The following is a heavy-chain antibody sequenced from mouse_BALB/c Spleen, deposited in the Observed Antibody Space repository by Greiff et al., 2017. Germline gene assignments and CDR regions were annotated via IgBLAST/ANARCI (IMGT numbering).Heavy chain of an antibody. CDR1: GFTFSSYG. Sequence: EVMLVESGGDLVKPGGSLKLSCAASGFTFSSYGMSWVRQTPDKRLEWVATISSGGSYTYYPDSVKGRFTISRDNAKNTLYLQMSSLKAEDTAMYYCARYDAMDYWGQGTSVTVSS. D-gene: IGHD2-14*01. CDR3: ARYDAMDY. J-gene: IGHJ4*01. CDR2: ISSGGSYT. V-gene: IGHV5-6*01.